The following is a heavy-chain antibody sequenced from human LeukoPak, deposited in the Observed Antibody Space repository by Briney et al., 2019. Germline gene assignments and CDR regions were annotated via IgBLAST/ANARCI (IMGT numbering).Heavy chain of an antibody. V-gene: IGHV1-69*05. CDR2: IIPIFGTA. D-gene: IGHD3-22*01. J-gene: IGHJ1*01. CDR1: GGTFSSYA. CDR3: ARERRYYDSSGYQDLEYFQH. Sequence: SVKVSCKASGGTFSSYAISWVRQAPGQGLEWMGRIIPIFGTANYAQKFQGRVTITTDESTSTAYMELSSLRSEDTAVYYCARERRYYDSSGYQDLEYFQHWGQGTLVTVSS.